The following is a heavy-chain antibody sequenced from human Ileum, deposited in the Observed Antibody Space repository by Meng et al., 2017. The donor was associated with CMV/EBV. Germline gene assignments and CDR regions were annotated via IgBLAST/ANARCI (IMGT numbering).Heavy chain of an antibody. CDR3: TRRTDFWSGPYGMDV. V-gene: IGHV3-30*02. D-gene: IGHD3-3*01. CDR1: GFTFSSYG. J-gene: IGHJ6*02. Sequence: GESLKISCAASGFTFSSYGMHWVRQAPGKGLEWVAFIRYDGSNKYYADSVKGRHTISRDNSKNTAYLQMNSLKTEDTAVYYCTRRTDFWSGPYGMDVWGQGTTVTVSS. CDR2: IRYDGSNK.